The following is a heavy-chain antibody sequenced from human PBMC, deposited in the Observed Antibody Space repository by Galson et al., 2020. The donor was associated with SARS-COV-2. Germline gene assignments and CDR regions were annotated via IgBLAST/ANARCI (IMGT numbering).Heavy chain of an antibody. D-gene: IGHD5-18*01. CDR2: ISTSSSYT. V-gene: IGHV3-21*01. CDR3: ARDEGIRGYNYGRLYYGMDV. CDR1: GFPFSTYS. Sequence: KSAGSLSLSCAASGFPFSTYSMNWVRLAPGTGLEWVSSISTSSSYTYYVDSVKGRFSISRDNPRNSLYLQMNSLRAEDTAVYYCARDEGIRGYNYGRLYYGMDVWGQGTTVTVSS. J-gene: IGHJ6*02.